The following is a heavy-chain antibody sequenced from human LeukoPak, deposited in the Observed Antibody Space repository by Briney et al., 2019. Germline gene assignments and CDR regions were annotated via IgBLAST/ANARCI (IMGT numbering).Heavy chain of an antibody. Sequence: SETLSLTCTVSDDSIHYYYWTWIRQPPGKGLEWIGYIYTSGTTNYNPSLKSRVTMSLDTSKNQFSLRLSSVTAADTAVYYCAIHSDIWPVSWFDPWGRGILVTVSS. CDR2: IYTSGTT. J-gene: IGHJ5*02. V-gene: IGHV4-4*09. D-gene: IGHD2-21*01. CDR1: DDSIHYYY. CDR3: AIHSDIWPVSWFDP.